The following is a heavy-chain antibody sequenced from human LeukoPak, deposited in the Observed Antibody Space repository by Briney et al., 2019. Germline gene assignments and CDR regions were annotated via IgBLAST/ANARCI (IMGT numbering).Heavy chain of an antibody. CDR1: GYTFTSYY. Sequence: GASVTVSCKASGYTFTSYYMHWVRQAPGQGLEWMGIINPRGGSTSYAQKFQGRVTMTRDTSTSTVYMELRSLRSEDTAVYYCARDRGYFASETWFDPWGQGTLVTVSS. CDR2: INPRGGST. D-gene: IGHD3-9*01. J-gene: IGHJ5*02. V-gene: IGHV1-46*01. CDR3: ARDRGYFASETWFDP.